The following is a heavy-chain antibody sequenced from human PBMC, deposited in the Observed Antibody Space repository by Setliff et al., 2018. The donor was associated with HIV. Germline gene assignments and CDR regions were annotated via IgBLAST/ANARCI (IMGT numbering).Heavy chain of an antibody. Sequence: SETLSLTCTVSGGSISSYCWNWIRQPPGRGLEWIGYIYTSGSTNYNPSLKSRVTISVDTSKNQFSLKVNSVTAADTAVYYCARSPRIGVAGEFEYWGQGTLVTVSS. CDR3: ARSPRIGVAGEFEY. J-gene: IGHJ4*02. V-gene: IGHV4-4*09. CDR1: GGSISSYC. D-gene: IGHD6-19*01. CDR2: IYTSGST.